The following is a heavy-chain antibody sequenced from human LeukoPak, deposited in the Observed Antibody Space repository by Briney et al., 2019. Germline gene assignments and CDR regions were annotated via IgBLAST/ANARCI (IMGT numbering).Heavy chain of an antibody. Sequence: SQTLSLTCAISGDSVSSKSSAWNWIRQSPSRGLEWLGRTYYRSKWYNDYAVSVKSRITITPDTSNNRFTLQLTSVTPEDTAVYYCARNTEEVDYWGQGTLVTVSS. V-gene: IGHV6-1*01. J-gene: IGHJ4*02. CDR3: ARNTEEVDY. CDR1: GDSVSSKSSA. D-gene: IGHD5-18*01. CDR2: TYYRSKWYN.